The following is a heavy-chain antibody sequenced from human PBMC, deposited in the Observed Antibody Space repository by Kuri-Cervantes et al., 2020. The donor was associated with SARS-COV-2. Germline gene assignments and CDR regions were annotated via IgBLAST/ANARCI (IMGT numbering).Heavy chain of an antibody. D-gene: IGHD6-19*01. J-gene: IGHJ4*02. V-gene: IGHV3-23*01. CDR2: ISHSGSTI. CDR3: AREGYSSGQDFDA. Sequence: GSLRLSCAASGFIFSNYAMSWVRQAPEMLLERVSTISHSGSTIHYADSVKGRFTISSDSSKNTLFLRMYSLRGDDTAIYYCAREGYSSGQDFDAWGQGALVTVSS. CDR1: GFIFSNYA.